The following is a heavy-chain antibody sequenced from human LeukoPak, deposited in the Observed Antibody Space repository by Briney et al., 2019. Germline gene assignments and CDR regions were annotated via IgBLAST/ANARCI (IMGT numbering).Heavy chain of an antibody. CDR3: ARSELGYNYYYMDV. CDR2: ISSSSSYI. J-gene: IGHJ6*03. Sequence: GGSLRLSCAASGFTFRNYGMHWVRQAPGKGLEWVSLISSSSSYIYYADSVKGRFTISRDNAKNSQYLQMNSLRAEDTAVYYCARSELGYNYYYMDVWGKGTTVTVSS. V-gene: IGHV3-21*01. D-gene: IGHD7-27*01. CDR1: GFTFRNYG.